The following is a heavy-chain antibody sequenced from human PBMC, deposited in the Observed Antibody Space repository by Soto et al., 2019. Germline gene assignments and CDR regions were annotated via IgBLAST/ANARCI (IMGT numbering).Heavy chain of an antibody. Sequence: GEDLRHPWSGSAGMLRYYWMSGGRQAPGKKLEWVANIKQDGSGESYVDSVKGRFTISRDNTTNSLYLQKNSLSAEDTAVYYFATIAYIYAYRYRNFVAWGEG. CDR1: AGMLRYYW. D-gene: IGHD3-16*01. CDR2: IKQDGSGE. CDR3: ATIAYIYAYRYRNFVA. J-gene: IGHJ5*02. V-gene: IGHV3-7*01.